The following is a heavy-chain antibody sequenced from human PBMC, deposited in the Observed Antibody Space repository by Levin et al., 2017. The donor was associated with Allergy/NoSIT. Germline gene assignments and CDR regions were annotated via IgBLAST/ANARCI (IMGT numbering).Heavy chain of an antibody. Sequence: QTGGSLRLSCAASGFTFSDYAMTWVRQAPGKGLEWVSGISGSGVNTYYADSVKGRFTFSRDNSKNMLHLQMNSLRAEDTAVYYCAKDLSGIVGPTGTFDYWGQGTLVTVSS. CDR2: ISGSGVNT. CDR1: GFTFSDYA. V-gene: IGHV3-23*01. CDR3: AKDLSGIVGPTGTFDY. J-gene: IGHJ4*02. D-gene: IGHD1-26*01.